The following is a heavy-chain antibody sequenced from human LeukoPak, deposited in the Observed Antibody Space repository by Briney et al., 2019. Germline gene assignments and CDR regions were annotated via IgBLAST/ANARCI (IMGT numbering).Heavy chain of an antibody. CDR1: GLTFNNYA. J-gene: IGHJ1*01. Sequence: PGGSLRLSCAASGLTFNNYAMSWVRQAPGKGLEWVSTITGSSTSTYYADSVKGRFTISRDNAKNSLYLQMNSLRAEDTAVYYCATQGEHSYDSNRSGYFQHWGQGTLVTVSS. CDR3: ATQGEHSYDSNRSGYFQH. V-gene: IGHV3-23*01. D-gene: IGHD3-22*01. CDR2: ITGSSTST.